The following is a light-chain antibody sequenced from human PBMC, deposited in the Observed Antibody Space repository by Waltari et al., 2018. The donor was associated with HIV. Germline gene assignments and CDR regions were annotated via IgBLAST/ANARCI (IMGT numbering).Light chain of an antibody. CDR2: RSN. J-gene: IGLJ3*02. Sequence: QSVLTQPPSASRTPGQRVTISCSGSSSNLGSNYVYWYQRLPGTAPKLLIYRSNQRPSGVPDRFSGSKSGTSASLAISGLRSEDEADYYCAAWDDGLSGPVFGGGTKLTVL. CDR1: SSNLGSNY. V-gene: IGLV1-47*01. CDR3: AAWDDGLSGPV.